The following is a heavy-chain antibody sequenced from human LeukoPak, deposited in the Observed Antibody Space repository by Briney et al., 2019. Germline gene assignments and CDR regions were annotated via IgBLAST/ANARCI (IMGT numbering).Heavy chain of an antibody. CDR3: ASVLAAAVPFYWYFDL. CDR2: INPNSGGT. D-gene: IGHD6-13*01. J-gene: IGHJ2*01. V-gene: IGHV1-2*02. CDR1: GYTFTGYY. Sequence: ASVKVSCKASGYTFTGYYMHWVRQAPGQGLEWMGWINPNSGGTNYAQKFQGRVTMTRDTSISTAYMELSRLRSDDTAVYYCASVLAAAVPFYWYFDLWGRGTLVTVSS.